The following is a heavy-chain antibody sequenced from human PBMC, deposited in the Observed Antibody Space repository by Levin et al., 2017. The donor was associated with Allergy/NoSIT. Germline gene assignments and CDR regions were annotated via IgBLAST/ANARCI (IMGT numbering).Heavy chain of an antibody. V-gene: IGHV5-10-1*01. CDR2: IDPSDSYT. CDR3: ARHASDYDFGFAFFGS. J-gene: IGHJ4*02. CDR1: GYSFTTYW. Sequence: GESLKISCQGSGYSFTTYWISWVRQMPGKGLEWLGRIDPSDSYTDYSPSFQGHVTISTDKSINTAYLQWSSLRASDTAIYYCARHASDYDFGFAFFGSWGQGTLVTVSS. D-gene: IGHD5-12*01.